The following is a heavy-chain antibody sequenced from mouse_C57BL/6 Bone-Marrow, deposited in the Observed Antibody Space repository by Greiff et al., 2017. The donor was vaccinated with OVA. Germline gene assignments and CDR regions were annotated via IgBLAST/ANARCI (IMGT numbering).Heavy chain of an antibody. J-gene: IGHJ4*01. D-gene: IGHD1-1*01. Sequence: DVMLVESGEGLVKPGGSLKLSCAASGFTFSSYAMSWVRQTPEKRLEWVAYISSGGDYIYYADTVKGRFTISRDNARNTLYLQMSSLKSEDTAMYYCTRDLTTVVADYAMDYWGQGTSVTVSS. CDR3: TRDLTTVVADYAMDY. CDR2: ISSGGDYI. CDR1: GFTFSSYA. V-gene: IGHV5-9-1*02.